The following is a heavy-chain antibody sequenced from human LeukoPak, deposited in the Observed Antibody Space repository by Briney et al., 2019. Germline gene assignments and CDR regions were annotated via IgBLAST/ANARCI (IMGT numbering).Heavy chain of an antibody. Sequence: GGSLRLSCTTPGFTFGDYAMSWVRQAPGKGLEWVSAISGSGGSTYYADSVKGRFTISRDNSKNTLYLQMNSLRAEDTAVYYCATTSSSYLEDYWGQGTLVTVSS. D-gene: IGHD6-6*01. CDR1: GFTFGDYA. J-gene: IGHJ4*02. CDR2: ISGSGGST. V-gene: IGHV3-23*01. CDR3: ATTSSSYLEDY.